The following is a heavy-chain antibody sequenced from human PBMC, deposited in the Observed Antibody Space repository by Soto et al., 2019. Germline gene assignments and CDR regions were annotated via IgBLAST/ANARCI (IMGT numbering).Heavy chain of an antibody. J-gene: IGHJ4*01. D-gene: IGHD3-10*01. CDR2: ISGSGGST. CDR3: ARGLRGVPLDN. Sequence: GGSLRLPCAASGFTFSSYAMSWVRQAPGKGLEWVSAISGSGGSTYYADSVKGRFTISRDNAKNTLYLQMNSLRAEDTAVYYCARGLRGVPLDNWGQGTLVTVSS. CDR1: GFTFSSYA. V-gene: IGHV3-23*01.